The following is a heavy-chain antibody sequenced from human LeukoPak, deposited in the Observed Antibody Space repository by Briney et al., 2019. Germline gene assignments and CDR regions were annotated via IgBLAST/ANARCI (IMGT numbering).Heavy chain of an antibody. CDR3: VSGHGDYGARDY. J-gene: IGHJ4*02. D-gene: IGHD4-17*01. V-gene: IGHV3-15*07. Sequence: PGGSLRLSCAASGFTFSNALMYWVRQAPGKGLEWVGLIGGKTDGGTTLYAAPVRGRFTISRDDSKNTPYLQMNSLKTEDTAIYYCVSGHGDYGARDYWGQGTLVTVSS. CDR1: GFTFSNAL. CDR2: IGGKTDGGTT.